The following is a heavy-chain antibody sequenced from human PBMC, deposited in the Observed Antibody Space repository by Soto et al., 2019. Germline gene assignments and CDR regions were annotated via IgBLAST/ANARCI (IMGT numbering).Heavy chain of an antibody. V-gene: IGHV4-59*08. CDR3: ARKYCSSTRCYQYFDY. Sequence: SETLSLTCTVSGGSISGYYWSWIRQPPGKGLEWIGYIYYGGSTNYNPSLKSRVTISVDTSKSQFSLNLSSLTAADTAVYYCARKYCSSTRCYQYFDYWGQGTLVTVSS. D-gene: IGHD2-2*01. CDR1: GGSISGYY. J-gene: IGHJ4*02. CDR2: IYYGGST.